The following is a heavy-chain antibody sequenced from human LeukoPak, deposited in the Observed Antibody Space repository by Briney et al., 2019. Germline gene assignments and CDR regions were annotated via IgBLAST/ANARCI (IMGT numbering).Heavy chain of an antibody. CDR2: ISGSGGST. Sequence: GGSLRSSCAASGFTCRSFAMSWVRLGPGNGPEWVSAISGSGGSTYYADSVKGRFTISRDNSKNTLYLQMNSLRAEDTAVYYCAKDADYYGSGSFDYWGQGTLVTVSS. D-gene: IGHD3-10*01. CDR3: AKDADYYGSGSFDY. V-gene: IGHV3-23*01. J-gene: IGHJ4*02. CDR1: GFTCRSFA.